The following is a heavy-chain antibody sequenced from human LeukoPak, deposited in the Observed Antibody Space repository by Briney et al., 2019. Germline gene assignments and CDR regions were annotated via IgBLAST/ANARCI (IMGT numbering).Heavy chain of an antibody. V-gene: IGHV4-59*08. CDR2: IYYSGST. J-gene: IGHJ4*02. Sequence: SETLSLTCTVSGGSMSSYYWSWIRQPPGKGLEWIGYIYYSGSTNYNPSLKSRVTISVDTSKNQFSLKLSSVTAADTAVYYRARHSYGRALFDYWGQGTLVTVSS. CDR1: GGSMSSYY. CDR3: ARHSYGRALFDY. D-gene: IGHD1-14*01.